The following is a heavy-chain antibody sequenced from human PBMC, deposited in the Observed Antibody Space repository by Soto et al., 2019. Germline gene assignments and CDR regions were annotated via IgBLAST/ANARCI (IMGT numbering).Heavy chain of an antibody. J-gene: IGHJ5*02. CDR3: ARGYSSSWDEHWFDP. D-gene: IGHD6-13*01. Sequence: TLSPTCDVPGASLSSGGSACSWLRHTPGKGLEWIGYSDQSGSTYYNPSLKNRVPISVDRSKNQFSLKLSSVTAADTAVYYCARGYSSSWDEHWFDPRGQGTLVTVAP. CDR1: GASLSSGGSA. CDR2: SDQSGST. V-gene: IGHV4-30-2*01.